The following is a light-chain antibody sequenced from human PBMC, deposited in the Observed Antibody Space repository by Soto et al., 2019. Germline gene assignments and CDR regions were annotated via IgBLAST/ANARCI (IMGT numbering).Light chain of an antibody. V-gene: IGKV1-5*01. CDR3: QQYNSYWT. Sequence: GDRVTITCRASQNVNNWLAWYQHKPGKAPQLLIYDASVLETGVPSRFSGSGSGTEFTLPISGLQSDDFATYSWQQYNSYWTFGPGTKVDIK. CDR2: DAS. CDR1: QNVNNW. J-gene: IGKJ1*01.